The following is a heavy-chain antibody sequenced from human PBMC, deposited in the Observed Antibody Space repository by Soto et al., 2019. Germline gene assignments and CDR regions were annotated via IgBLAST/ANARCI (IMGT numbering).Heavy chain of an antibody. Sequence: QRQLRESGSGLVKPSQTLSLPCAVSGGSIGSGGYSWSWIRQPPGKGLEWIGYIYHSGSTYYNPPLKSRVTISVDRSKNQFSLKLSSVTAADTAVYYCAAGGGLPRYYWGQGTLVTVSS. J-gene: IGHJ4*02. V-gene: IGHV4-30-2*01. CDR1: GGSIGSGGYS. D-gene: IGHD5-12*01. CDR3: AAGGGLPRYY. CDR2: IYHSGST.